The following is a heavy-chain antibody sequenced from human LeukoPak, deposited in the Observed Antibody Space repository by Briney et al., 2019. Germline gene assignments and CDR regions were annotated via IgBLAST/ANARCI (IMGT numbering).Heavy chain of an antibody. V-gene: IGHV3-48*03. CDR2: ISISGSTI. CDR1: VFTFSRYE. CDR3: AELGINMIGGV. Sequence: GGSLRLSCAPSVFTFSRYEMNWVGQAAGQEREGVSYISISGSTIYYAASVKGRFHISRDDGTNSLYLQMNSLRAEDTAVYYCAELGINMIGGVWGKGTTVTISS. D-gene: IGHD3-10*02. J-gene: IGHJ6*03.